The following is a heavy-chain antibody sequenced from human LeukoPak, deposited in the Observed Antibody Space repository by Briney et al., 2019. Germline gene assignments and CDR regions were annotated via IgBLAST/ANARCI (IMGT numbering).Heavy chain of an antibody. CDR1: GGSISSGGYY. CDR2: IYYSGST. J-gene: IGHJ3*02. CDR3: AGLTMTDAFDI. V-gene: IGHV4-31*03. D-gene: IGHD3-22*01. Sequence: SQSLSLTCTVSGGSISSGGYYWSWIRQHPGKGLEWIGYIYYSGSTYYNPSLKSRVTISVDTSKNQFSLKLSSVTAADTAVYYCAGLTMTDAFDIWGQGTMVTVSS.